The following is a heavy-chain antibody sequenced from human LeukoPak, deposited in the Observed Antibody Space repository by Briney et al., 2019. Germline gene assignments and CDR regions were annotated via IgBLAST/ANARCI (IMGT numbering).Heavy chain of an antibody. V-gene: IGHV3-23*01. CDR1: GFTFSSYA. CDR3: AKPPGLRRLDP. J-gene: IGHJ5*02. Sequence: GGSLRLSCAASGFTFSSYAMNWVRQAPGKGLAWVSGINNSGGSTYYADSVKGRFTISRDNSKNTLYLQMNSLRAEDTAVYYCAKPPGLRRLDPWGQGTLVTVSS. D-gene: IGHD5-12*01. CDR2: INNSGGST.